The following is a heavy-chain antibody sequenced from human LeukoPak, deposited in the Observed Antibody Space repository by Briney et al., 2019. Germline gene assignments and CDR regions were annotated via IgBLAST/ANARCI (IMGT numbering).Heavy chain of an antibody. D-gene: IGHD6-13*01. CDR1: GGSISSSSYY. CDR2: IYYSGST. V-gene: IGHV4-39*07. Sequence: SETLSLTRTVSGGSISSSSYYWGWIRQPPGKGLEWIGSIYYSGSTYYNPSLKSRVTISVDTSKNQFSLKLSSVTAADTAVYYCAGSWAFRSKYSSSWSGLGYFQHWGQGTLVTVSS. J-gene: IGHJ1*01. CDR3: AGSWAFRSKYSSSWSGLGYFQH.